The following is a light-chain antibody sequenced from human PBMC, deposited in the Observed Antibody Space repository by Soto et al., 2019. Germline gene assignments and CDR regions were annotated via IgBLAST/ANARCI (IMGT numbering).Light chain of an antibody. CDR1: QGISSA. J-gene: IGKJ4*01. V-gene: IGKV1D-13*01. CDR2: DAS. CDR3: QRFNNYPHRLT. Sequence: AIPLTQSPSSLSASVGDRVTITCRASQGISSALAWYQQKPGKAPKLLIYDASSLESGVPSRFSGSGSGTDFTLTISSLQLEDFASYYCQRFNNYPHRLTFGGGTKVEIK.